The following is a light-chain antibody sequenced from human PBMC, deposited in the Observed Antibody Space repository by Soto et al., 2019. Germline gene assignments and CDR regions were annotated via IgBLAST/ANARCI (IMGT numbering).Light chain of an antibody. CDR3: QQSYSTPIT. CDR1: QGISSY. J-gene: IGKJ5*01. Sequence: AIRMTQSPSSLSASTGDRVTITCRASQGISSYLAWYQQKPGKAPSLLIYGASTLQSGAPSRFSGSGSGTDFTLTISSLQPEDFATYYCQQSYSTPITFGQGTRLEIK. CDR2: GAS. V-gene: IGKV1-8*01.